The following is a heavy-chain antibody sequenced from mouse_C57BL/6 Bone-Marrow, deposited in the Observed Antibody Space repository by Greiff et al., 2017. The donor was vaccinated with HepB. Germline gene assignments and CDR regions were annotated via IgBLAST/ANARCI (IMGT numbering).Heavy chain of an antibody. CDR1: GFTFSSYA. Sequence: EVKLVESGEGLVKPGGSLKLSCAASGFTFSSYAMSWVRQTPEKRLEWVAYISSGGDYIYYADTVKGRFTISRDNARNTLYLQMSSLKSEDTAMYYCTREGIYYEYDGAWFAYWGQGTLVTVSA. D-gene: IGHD2-4*01. J-gene: IGHJ3*01. V-gene: IGHV5-9-1*02. CDR3: TREGIYYEYDGAWFAY. CDR2: ISSGGDYI.